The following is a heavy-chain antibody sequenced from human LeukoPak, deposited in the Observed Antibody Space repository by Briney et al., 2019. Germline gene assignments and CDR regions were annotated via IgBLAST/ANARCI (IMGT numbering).Heavy chain of an antibody. V-gene: IGHV3-53*01. J-gene: IGHJ4*02. CDR3: ARVDAALDY. D-gene: IGHD6-6*01. Sequence: PGGSLRLSCAASGFTVSSNYMSWVRQAPGKGLEWVSVIYSGGSTYYADSVKGRFTISRDNARNSLYLQMNSLRAEDTAIYYCARVDAALDYWGQGTLVTVSS. CDR2: IYSGGST. CDR1: GFTVSSNY.